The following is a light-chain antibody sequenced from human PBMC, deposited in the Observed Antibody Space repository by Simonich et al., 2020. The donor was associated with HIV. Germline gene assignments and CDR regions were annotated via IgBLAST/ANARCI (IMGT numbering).Light chain of an antibody. CDR2: WAS. CDR3: QQYFSTPYT. J-gene: IGKJ2*01. Sequence: DIVMTQSPDSLAVSLGERATINCKSSQSVLYSSNNKNYLAWYQQKPRQLPNLLIDWASTRESGVPDRFSGSGSVTNFTLTISSLQAEDVALYYCQQYFSTPYTFGQGTKLEIK. V-gene: IGKV4-1*01. CDR1: QSVLYSSNNKNY.